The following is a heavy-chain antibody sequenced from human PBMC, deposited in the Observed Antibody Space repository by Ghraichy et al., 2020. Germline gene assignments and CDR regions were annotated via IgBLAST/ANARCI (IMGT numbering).Heavy chain of an antibody. CDR1: GFSFSRYW. CDR3: ARDTNGEAHYCTNGVCYGDDVFDI. J-gene: IGHJ3*02. CDR2: IKQDGSEK. Sequence: GGSLRLSCAASGFSFSRYWMSWVRQAPGKGLEWVANIKQDGSEKYYVDSVKGRFTISRDNAKNSLYLQMNSLRAEDTAVYYCARDTNGEAHYCTNGVCYGDDVFDIWGQGTMVTVSS. V-gene: IGHV3-7*01. D-gene: IGHD2-8*01.